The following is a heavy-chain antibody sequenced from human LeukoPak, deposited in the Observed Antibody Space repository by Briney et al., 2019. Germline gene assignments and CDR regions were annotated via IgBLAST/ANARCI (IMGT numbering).Heavy chain of an antibody. J-gene: IGHJ4*02. V-gene: IGHV3-23*01. CDR2: ISGSGGST. CDR1: GFTFSSYA. Sequence: GGSLRLSCAASGFTFSSYAMSWVRQAPGKGLEWVSAISGSGGSTYYAVSVKGRFTISRDNSKNTLYLQMNSLRAEDTAVYFCAREVDGSGSSDGDYWGQGTLVTVSS. CDR3: AREVDGSGSSDGDY. D-gene: IGHD3-10*01.